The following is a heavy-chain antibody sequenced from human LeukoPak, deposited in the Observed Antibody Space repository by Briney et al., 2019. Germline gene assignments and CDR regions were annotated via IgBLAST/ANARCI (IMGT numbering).Heavy chain of an antibody. CDR2: IIPIFGTA. Sequence: SVKVSCKASGGTFSSYGSSWVRQAPGQGLEWMGGIIPIFGTANYAQRFQGRVTITADKSTSTAYMELSSLRSEDTAVYYCAREQSPSGHHPDYYYYMDVWGKGTTVTVSS. D-gene: IGHD6-19*01. CDR3: AREQSPSGHHPDYYYYMDV. CDR1: GGTFSSYG. V-gene: IGHV1-69*06. J-gene: IGHJ6*03.